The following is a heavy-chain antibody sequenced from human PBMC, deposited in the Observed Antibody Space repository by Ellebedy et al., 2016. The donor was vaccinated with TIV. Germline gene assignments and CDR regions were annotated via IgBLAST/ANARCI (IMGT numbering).Heavy chain of an antibody. V-gene: IGHV3-11*04. Sequence: GESLKISXAASGFTFSDYYMSWIRQAPGKGLEWVSYISSSSSTIYYADSVKGRFTISRDNAKNLLYLQMNSLRDEDTAVYYCARDRERIVATMSQYYYYYYGMDVWGQGTTVTVSS. CDR2: ISSSSSTI. J-gene: IGHJ6*02. CDR3: ARDRERIVATMSQYYYYYYGMDV. D-gene: IGHD5-12*01. CDR1: GFTFSDYY.